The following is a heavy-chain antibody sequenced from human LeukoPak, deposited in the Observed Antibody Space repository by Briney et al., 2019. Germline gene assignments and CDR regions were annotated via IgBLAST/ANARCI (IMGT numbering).Heavy chain of an antibody. V-gene: IGHV3-7*01. Sequence: GGSLRLSCEASGFTFRTFWMSWVRQAPGKGLEWVANINQDGSEKYYVDSVRGRFTISRDNAKNALYMQMNSLRDEDTALYYCARGGLVHFDYWGQGTLVTVSS. CDR2: INQDGSEK. J-gene: IGHJ4*02. D-gene: IGHD2-8*02. CDR1: GFTFRTFW. CDR3: ARGGLVHFDY.